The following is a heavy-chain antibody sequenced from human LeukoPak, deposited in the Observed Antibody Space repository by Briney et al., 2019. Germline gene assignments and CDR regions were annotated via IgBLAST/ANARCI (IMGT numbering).Heavy chain of an antibody. CDR2: ISGSGGTT. J-gene: IGHJ5*02. Sequence: HPGGSLRLSCAASGFTFRTYGMSWVRQAPGKGLEWVSGISGSGGTTYNADSVKGRFTISRDNSKNTLYLQMNSLRAEDTAVYYCANTFTRITIFCAGWCGGFDPWGQGTLVTVSS. D-gene: IGHD3-9*01. V-gene: IGHV3-23*01. CDR3: ANTFTRITIFCAGWCGGFDP. CDR1: GFTFRTYG.